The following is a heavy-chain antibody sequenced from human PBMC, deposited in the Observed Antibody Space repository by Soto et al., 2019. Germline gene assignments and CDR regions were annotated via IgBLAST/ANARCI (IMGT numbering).Heavy chain of an antibody. Sequence: PSQTLSLTCAISGDSVSSNSAAWNWIRKSPSRGLEWLGRTYYRSKWYNDYAVSVKSRITINPDTSKNQFSLQLNSVTPEDTAVYYCAREKAGVTIFEWQIYGMDVWGQGTTVTVSS. D-gene: IGHD3-3*01. J-gene: IGHJ6*02. CDR2: TYYRSKWYN. CDR3: AREKAGVTIFEWQIYGMDV. CDR1: GDSVSSNSAA. V-gene: IGHV6-1*01.